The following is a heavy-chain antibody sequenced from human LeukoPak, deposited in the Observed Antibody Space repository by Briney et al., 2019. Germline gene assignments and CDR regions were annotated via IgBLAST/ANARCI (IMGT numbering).Heavy chain of an antibody. CDR2: IYYSGST. J-gene: IGHJ3*02. D-gene: IGHD1-14*01. CDR1: GGSISSYY. V-gene: IGHV4-59*01. CDR3: ARLTGSKIGAFDI. Sequence: SETLSLTSIVPGGSISSYYWSWIRQHPGKGLEWIGYIYYSGSTNYNPSLKSRVTISVDSSKNQFSLKLSSVTAADTAVYYCARLTGSKIGAFDIWGQGTMVTVSS.